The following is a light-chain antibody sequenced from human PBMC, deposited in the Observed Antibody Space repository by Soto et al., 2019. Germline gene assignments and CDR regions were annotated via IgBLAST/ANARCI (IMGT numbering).Light chain of an antibody. Sequence: DIQMTQSPSTLSASVGDRVTINCRASQNINNWLAWYQQKPGQAPKLLIYEASNLEGGVSSRFSGSGSGTDFTLTISSLQPDDFATYFCQQYSAPWTFGRGTKVDIK. V-gene: IGKV1-5*03. CDR3: QQYSAPWT. CDR1: QNINNW. CDR2: EAS. J-gene: IGKJ1*01.